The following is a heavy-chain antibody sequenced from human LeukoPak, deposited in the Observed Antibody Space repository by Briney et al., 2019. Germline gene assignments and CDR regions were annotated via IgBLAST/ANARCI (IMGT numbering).Heavy chain of an antibody. CDR2: ISSSGSTI. CDR3: ARDTYSQITLLWFGGFMDV. CDR1: GFTFSDYY. V-gene: IGHV3-11*01. D-gene: IGHD3-10*01. Sequence: PGGSLRLSCAASGFTFSDYYMSWIRQAPGKGLEWVSYISSSGSTIYYADSVKGRFTISRDNAKNSLYLQMNSLRAEDTAVYYCARDTYSQITLLWFGGFMDVWGQGTTVTVSS. J-gene: IGHJ6*02.